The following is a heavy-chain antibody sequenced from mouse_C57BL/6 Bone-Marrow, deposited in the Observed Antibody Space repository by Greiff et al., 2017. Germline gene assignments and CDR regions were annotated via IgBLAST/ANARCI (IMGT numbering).Heavy chain of an antibody. D-gene: IGHD3-1*01. Sequence: QVQLQQPGAELVKPGASVKLSCKASGYTFTSYWMQWVKQRPGQGLEWIGEIDPSDSYTNYNQKFKGKATLTVDKSSSTAYMQLSSLTSEDSAVYYGAREGGLSGDFDYWGQGTTLTVSS. CDR1: GYTFTSYW. CDR2: IDPSDSYT. V-gene: IGHV1-50*01. J-gene: IGHJ2*01. CDR3: AREGGLSGDFDY.